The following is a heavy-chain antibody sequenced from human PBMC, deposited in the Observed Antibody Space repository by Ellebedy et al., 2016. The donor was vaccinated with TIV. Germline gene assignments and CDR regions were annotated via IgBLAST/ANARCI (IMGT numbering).Heavy chain of an antibody. D-gene: IGHD3-10*01. Sequence: GESLKISCAASGFSLSSYWMHWVRQAPGKGLVWVANIKQDGSEKYYVDSVKGRFTISRDNAKNSLYLQMNSLRAEDTAVYFCGRAIGSGSCYWGQGTLVTVSS. CDR2: IKQDGSEK. CDR3: GRAIGSGSCY. V-gene: IGHV3-7*01. CDR1: GFSLSSYW. J-gene: IGHJ4*02.